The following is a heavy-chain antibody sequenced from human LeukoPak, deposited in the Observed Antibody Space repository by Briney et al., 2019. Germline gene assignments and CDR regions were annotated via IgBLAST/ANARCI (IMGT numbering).Heavy chain of an antibody. J-gene: IGHJ4*02. D-gene: IGHD4-17*01. CDR1: GFSFSSYW. V-gene: IGHV3-7*02. CDR3: ARFDYADYLTFDY. CDR2: INQDGSDK. Sequence: GGSLRLSCAASGFSFSSYWMNWVRQAPGKGLEWVANINQDGSDKHYVDSVKGRFTISRDNAKNSLYLQMNSLRAEDTAVYYCARFDYADYLTFDYWGQGTLVTVSS.